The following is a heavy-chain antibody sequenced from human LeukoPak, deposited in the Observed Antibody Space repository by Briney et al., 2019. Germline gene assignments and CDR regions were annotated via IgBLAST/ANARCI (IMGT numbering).Heavy chain of an antibody. D-gene: IGHD5-18*01. Sequence: PSETLSLTCTVSGVSISSHYWSWIRQPPGKGLEWVGNIYYSGSTNYNPSLKSRVTISVDTSKNQFSLKLTSVTAADTAVYYCARRRVNTGMDTFDYWGQGTLVTVSS. CDR2: IYYSGST. V-gene: IGHV4-59*08. CDR1: GVSISSHY. J-gene: IGHJ4*02. CDR3: ARRRVNTGMDTFDY.